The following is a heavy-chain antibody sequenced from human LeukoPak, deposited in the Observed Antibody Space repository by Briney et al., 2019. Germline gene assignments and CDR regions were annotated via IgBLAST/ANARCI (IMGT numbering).Heavy chain of an antibody. CDR1: GFSFGDYA. Sequence: GGTLRLSCTASGFSFGDYAMSWVRQAPGKGLEWVGFIRSKAYGGTTEYAASVKGRFTISRDESKSIAYLQMNSLKTEQTAVYYRTRGHSSGWLASVDYWGQGTLVTVSS. D-gene: IGHD6-19*01. V-gene: IGHV3-49*04. CDR2: IRSKAYGGTT. CDR3: TRGHSSGWLASVDY. J-gene: IGHJ4*02.